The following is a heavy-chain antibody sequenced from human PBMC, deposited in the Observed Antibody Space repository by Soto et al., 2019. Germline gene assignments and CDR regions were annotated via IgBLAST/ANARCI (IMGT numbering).Heavy chain of an antibody. Sequence: QVQLVESGGCVVQPGRSLRLSCAASGFTFSSYGMHWVRQAPGKGLEWVAVIWYDGSNKYYADSVKGRFTISRDNSKNTLYLQMNSLRAEDTAVYYCARQTEYSSLDYWGQGTLVTVSS. CDR2: IWYDGSNK. CDR3: ARQTEYSSLDY. V-gene: IGHV3-33*01. J-gene: IGHJ4*02. D-gene: IGHD6-6*01. CDR1: GFTFSSYG.